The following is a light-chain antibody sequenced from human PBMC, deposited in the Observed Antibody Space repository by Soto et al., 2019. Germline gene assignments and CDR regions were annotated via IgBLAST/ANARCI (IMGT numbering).Light chain of an antibody. CDR1: QSVSSD. J-gene: IGKJ4*01. CDR2: GAS. CDR3: QQFSSYPLT. Sequence: EIVMTHSPATLSVSTGERATLSCRASQSVSSDFAWYQQKPGQAPRLLIYGASSRATGIPARFSGSGSGTDFTLTISRLEPEDFAVYYCQQFSSYPLTSCGRANVDIK. V-gene: IGKV3-15*01.